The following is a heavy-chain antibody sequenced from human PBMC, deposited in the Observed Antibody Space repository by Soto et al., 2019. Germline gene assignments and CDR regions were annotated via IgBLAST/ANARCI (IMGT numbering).Heavy chain of an antibody. CDR2: IYYSGST. V-gene: IGHV4-61*01. CDR3: ARRRPDYAVDY. CDR1: GGSVSSGSYY. J-gene: IGHJ4*02. Sequence: QVQLQESGPGLVKPSETLSLTCTVSGGSVSSGSYYWSRIRQPPGKGLEWTGYIYYSGSTNYNPSLKSRVTISVDTSKNQFSLKLSSVTAADTAVYYCARRRPDYAVDYWGQGTLVTVSS. D-gene: IGHD4-17*01.